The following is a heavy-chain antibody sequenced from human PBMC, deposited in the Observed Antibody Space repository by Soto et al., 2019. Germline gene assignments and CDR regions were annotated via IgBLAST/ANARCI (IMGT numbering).Heavy chain of an antibody. CDR1: GFTISTYS. CDR3: AKDLRPDGVWDFDY. CDR2: IFQDGRT. J-gene: IGHJ4*02. Sequence: EVQLLESGGGLVQRGGSLRLSCAASGFTISTYSMAWVRQAPGRGPEWVSGIFQDGRTHYADSVKGRFTISRDNSRSSVYLQMITLRGEDTAIYYCAKDLRPDGVWDFDYWGQGTLVTVSS. V-gene: IGHV3-23*01. D-gene: IGHD4-17*01.